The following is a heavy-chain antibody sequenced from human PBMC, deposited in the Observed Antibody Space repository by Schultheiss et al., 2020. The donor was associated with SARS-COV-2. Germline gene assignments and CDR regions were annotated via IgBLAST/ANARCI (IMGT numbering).Heavy chain of an antibody. J-gene: IGHJ4*02. CDR2: INQDGNGD. CDR1: GFTFSNAW. V-gene: IGHV3-7*03. D-gene: IGHD3-10*01. CDR3: ARRRSGSYFGSSFDL. Sequence: GESLKISCAASGFTFSNAWMSWVRQAPGKGLEWVANINQDGNGDHYVDSVKGRFIISRDNAEKSVSLHMNSLRAEDTAVYYCARRRSGSYFGSSFDLWGQGTLVTVSS.